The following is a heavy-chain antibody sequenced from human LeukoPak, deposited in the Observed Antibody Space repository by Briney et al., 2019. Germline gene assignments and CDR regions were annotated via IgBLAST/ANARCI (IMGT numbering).Heavy chain of an antibody. J-gene: IGHJ4*02. V-gene: IGHV3-49*04. D-gene: IGHD4-17*01. CDR3: ARQIRTTTDYLDY. CDR2: IRSKAHGGTT. CDR1: GFTFRDYA. Sequence: GGSLRLSCTASGFTFRDYAMSWVRQAPGKGLEWLGFIRSKAHGGTTDYAASVKGRFTISRDDSKSIAYLQMNSLKTEDTAVYYCARQIRTTTDYLDYWGQGTLVTVSS.